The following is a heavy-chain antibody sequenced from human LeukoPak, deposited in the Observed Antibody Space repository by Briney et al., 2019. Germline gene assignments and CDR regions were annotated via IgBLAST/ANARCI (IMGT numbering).Heavy chain of an antibody. D-gene: IGHD3-10*01. Sequence: PGGSLRLSCAASAFTFSDYYMSWTRQAPGKGLEWVSYISSSGSTIYYADSVKGRFTISRDNAKNPLYLQMNSLRAEDTAVYYCARKMVRGVPYPYWGQGTLVTVSS. V-gene: IGHV3-11*01. CDR2: ISSSGSTI. CDR3: ARKMVRGVPYPY. CDR1: AFTFSDYY. J-gene: IGHJ4*02.